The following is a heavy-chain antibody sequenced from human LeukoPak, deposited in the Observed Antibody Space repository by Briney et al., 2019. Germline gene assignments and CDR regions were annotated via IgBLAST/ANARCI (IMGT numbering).Heavy chain of an antibody. CDR2: INPNSGGT. CDR3: TRVSNVLWFGELFVQWSFGY. D-gene: IGHD3-10*01. Sequence: ASVKVSCKASGYTFTGYYMHWVRQAPGQGLEWMGRINPNSGGTNYAQKFQGRVTMTRDTSISTAYMELSRLRSDDSAVYYYTRVSNVLWFGELFVQWSFGYWGPGTLVTVSS. V-gene: IGHV1-2*06. CDR1: GYTFTGYY. J-gene: IGHJ4*02.